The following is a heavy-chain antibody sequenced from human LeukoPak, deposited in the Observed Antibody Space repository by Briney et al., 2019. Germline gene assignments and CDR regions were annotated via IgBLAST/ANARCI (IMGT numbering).Heavy chain of an antibody. CDR2: INPSGGST. Sequence: GASVKVSCKASGYTFTSYYMHWVRQAPGQGLEWIGIINPSGGSTSYAQKFQGRVTMTRDTSTSTVYMELSSLRSEDTAVYYCARDRGYCSSTSCYSYYYYGMDVWGKGTTVTVSS. CDR1: GYTFTSYY. CDR3: ARDRGYCSSTSCYSYYYYGMDV. D-gene: IGHD2-2*01. V-gene: IGHV1-46*01. J-gene: IGHJ6*04.